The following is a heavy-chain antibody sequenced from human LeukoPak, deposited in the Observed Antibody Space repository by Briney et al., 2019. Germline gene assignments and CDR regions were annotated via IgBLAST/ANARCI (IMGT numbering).Heavy chain of an antibody. CDR1: GSRFGSDW. Sequence: PGESLRLSCAASGSRFGSDWMTWVRQAPGKGLEWVANINPDGSEKYYVDSVKGRFTISRDNGKNSLYLQLNSLRDEDTAVYYCARYYDPTVGDAFDIWGQGTMVTVSS. V-gene: IGHV3-7*01. D-gene: IGHD3-22*01. CDR2: INPDGSEK. CDR3: ARYYDPTVGDAFDI. J-gene: IGHJ3*02.